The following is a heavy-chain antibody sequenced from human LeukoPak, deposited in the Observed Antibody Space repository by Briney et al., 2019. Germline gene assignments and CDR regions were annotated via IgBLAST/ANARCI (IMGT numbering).Heavy chain of an antibody. D-gene: IGHD3-22*01. CDR3: ARVGYDSSGYSYFDY. J-gene: IGHJ4*02. CDR1: GASISDYY. Sequence: SDTLSLTCTVSGASISDYYWSWIRQPPGKGLEWIGYIYYSGSTNYNPSLKSRVTISVDTSKNQFSLKLSSVTAADTAVYYCARVGYDSSGYSYFDYWGQGTLVTVSS. V-gene: IGHV4-59*08. CDR2: IYYSGST.